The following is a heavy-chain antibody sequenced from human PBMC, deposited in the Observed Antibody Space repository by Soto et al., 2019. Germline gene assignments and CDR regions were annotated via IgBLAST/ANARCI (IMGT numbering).Heavy chain of an antibody. J-gene: IGHJ4*02. CDR2: ISSGGTTT. D-gene: IGHD3-22*01. Sequence: HPGGSLRLSCAASGFTFGSHWMHRVRQAPGKGLVYVSRISSGGTTTNYAESVKGRFTISRDNARNTLYLQMNSLRVEDTAVYYCARFGTSYDTSGFLYWGQGTPVTVSS. V-gene: IGHV3-74*01. CDR3: ARFGTSYDTSGFLY. CDR1: GFTFGSHW.